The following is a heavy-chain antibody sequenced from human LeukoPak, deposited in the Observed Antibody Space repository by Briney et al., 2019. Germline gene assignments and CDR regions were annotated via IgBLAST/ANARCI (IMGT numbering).Heavy chain of an antibody. CDR1: GDSISSYY. D-gene: IGHD2-2*01. Sequence: SETLSLTCTVSGDSISSYYWSWIRQPPGKGLEWIGYIYYSGSTNYNPSLKSRVTISIDTSKNQFSMKLSSVTAADTAVYYCARGCSSTSCWLRMDVWGQGTTVTVSS. V-gene: IGHV4-59*12. J-gene: IGHJ6*02. CDR2: IYYSGST. CDR3: ARGCSSTSCWLRMDV.